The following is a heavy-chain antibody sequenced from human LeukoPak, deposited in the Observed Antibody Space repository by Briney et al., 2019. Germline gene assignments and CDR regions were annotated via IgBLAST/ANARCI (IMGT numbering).Heavy chain of an antibody. CDR2: INHRGST. CDR3: ARVPYYDSSGYFDY. Sequence: SETLSLTCAVYVGSFSGYYWSWIRQPPGKGLEWIGEINHRGSTNYNPSLKSRVTISVDTSKNQVSLKLSSVTAADTAVYYCARVPYYDSSGYFDYWGQGTLVTVSS. V-gene: IGHV4-34*01. CDR1: VGSFSGYY. J-gene: IGHJ4*02. D-gene: IGHD3-22*01.